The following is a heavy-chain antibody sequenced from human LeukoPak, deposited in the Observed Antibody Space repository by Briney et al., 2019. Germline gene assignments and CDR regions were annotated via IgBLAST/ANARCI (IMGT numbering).Heavy chain of an antibody. CDR3: ARDLYDSSGYYYEENAFDI. D-gene: IGHD3-22*01. Sequence: ASVKVSCKASGYTFTSYGISWVRQAPGQGLEWMGWISTYNGNTNYAQKLQGRVTMTTDTSTSTAYMELRSLRSDDTAVYYCARDLYDSSGYYYEENAFDIWGQGTMVTVSS. V-gene: IGHV1-18*01. CDR1: GYTFTSYG. J-gene: IGHJ3*02. CDR2: ISTYNGNT.